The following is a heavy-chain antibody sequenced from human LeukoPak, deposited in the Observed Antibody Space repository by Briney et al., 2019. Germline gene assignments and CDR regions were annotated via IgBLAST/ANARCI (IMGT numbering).Heavy chain of an antibody. CDR1: GGTFSSYA. CDR3: ARDRYYYGSGSYFGWFDP. CDR2: IIPIFGTA. J-gene: IGHJ5*02. D-gene: IGHD3-10*01. Sequence: SVKVSCKASGGTFSSYAISWVRQAPGQGLEWMGGIIPIFGTANYAQKFQGRVTITADKSTSTAYMELSSLRSEDTAVYYCARDRYYYGSGSYFGWFDPWGQGTLVTVSS. V-gene: IGHV1-69*06.